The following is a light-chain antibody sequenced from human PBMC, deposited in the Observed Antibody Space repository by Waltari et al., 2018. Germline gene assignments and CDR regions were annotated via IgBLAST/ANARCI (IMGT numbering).Light chain of an antibody. CDR3: NSYTTNSTVV. V-gene: IGLV2-14*01. J-gene: IGLJ3*02. CDR2: EVS. CDR1: ISDDGTYTY. Sequence: QSALTQPASVSGSPGQSITISCTGTISDDGTYTYVSWYQQHPGKAPKLMIYEVSNRPSGVSDRFSGSKSGSTASLTISGLQAEDEADYYCNSYTTNSTVVFGGGTKVTVL.